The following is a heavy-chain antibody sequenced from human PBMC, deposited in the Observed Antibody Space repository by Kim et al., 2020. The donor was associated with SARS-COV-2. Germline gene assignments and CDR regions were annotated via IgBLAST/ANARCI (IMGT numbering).Heavy chain of an antibody. CDR3: ARNYYDILTGYLTKANWFDP. CDR2: IYYSGST. J-gene: IGHJ5*02. D-gene: IGHD3-9*01. Sequence: SETLSLTCTVSGGSISSSSYYWGWIRQPPGKGLEWIGSIYYSGSTYYNPSLKSRVTISVDTSKNQFSLKLSSVTAADTAGYYCARNYYDILTGYLTKANWFDPWGQGTLVTVSS. V-gene: IGHV4-39*01. CDR1: GGSISSSSYY.